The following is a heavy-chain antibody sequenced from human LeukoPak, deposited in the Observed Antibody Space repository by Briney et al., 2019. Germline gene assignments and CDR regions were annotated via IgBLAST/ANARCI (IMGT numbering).Heavy chain of an antibody. CDR1: GYTFTSYY. CDR3: ARVGVTIVARAPHYYFDY. J-gene: IGHJ4*02. Sequence: ASVKVSCKASGYTFTSYYMHWVRQAPGQGLEWMGIINPSGGSTSYAQKFQGRVTMTRDTSTSTAYMELSSLRSEDTAVYYCARVGVTIVARAPHYYFDYWGQGTLVTVSS. D-gene: IGHD5-12*01. V-gene: IGHV1-46*01. CDR2: INPSGGST.